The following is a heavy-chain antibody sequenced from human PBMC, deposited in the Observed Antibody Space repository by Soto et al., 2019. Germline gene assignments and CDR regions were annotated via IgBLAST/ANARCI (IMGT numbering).Heavy chain of an antibody. Sequence: QITLKESGPTLVRPTQTLTLTCAFSGFSLSTSGVGVGWILQPPGQALEWLAVIYWEDSKHYSPSLRSRLTITKDTSKNQVVLTMTNMDPMDTGTYYCAHKGPEDWPLDYWGQGTLVTVSS. CDR3: AHKGPEDWPLDY. J-gene: IGHJ4*02. CDR1: GFSLSTSGVG. V-gene: IGHV2-5*02. D-gene: IGHD3-9*01. CDR2: IYWEDSK.